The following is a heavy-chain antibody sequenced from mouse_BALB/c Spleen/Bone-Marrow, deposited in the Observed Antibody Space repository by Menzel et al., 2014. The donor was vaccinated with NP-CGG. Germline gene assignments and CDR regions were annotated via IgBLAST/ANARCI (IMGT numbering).Heavy chain of an antibody. D-gene: IGHD1-1*01. CDR2: FYPGSGSI. CDR3: SRHEEGRGIYYCRYFDV. J-gene: IGHJ1*01. Sequence: VKLMESGAGLVKPGASVKLSCKASGYTFTDYIIYWVKQRSGQGLEWIGWFYPGSGSIKYSEKFKDKATMTADNSPSTVYMELSRTTSEDSVVYFCSRHEEGRGIYYCRYFDVWGAGTTVTVSS. V-gene: IGHV1-62-2*01. CDR1: GYTFTDYI.